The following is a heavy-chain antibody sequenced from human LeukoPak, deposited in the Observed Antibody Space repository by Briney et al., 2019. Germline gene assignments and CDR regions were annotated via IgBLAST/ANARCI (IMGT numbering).Heavy chain of an antibody. CDR3: ARDSSGYSSSWYGHGQNYYYYGMDV. Sequence: GRSLRLSCAASGFTFSSYAMHWVRQAPGKGLEWVAVISYDGSNKYYADSVKGRFTISRDNSKNTLYLQVNSLRAEDTAVYYCARDSSGYSSSWYGHGQNYYYYGMDVWGKGTTVTVSS. CDR2: ISYDGSNK. CDR1: GFTFSSYA. V-gene: IGHV3-30*04. D-gene: IGHD6-13*01. J-gene: IGHJ6*04.